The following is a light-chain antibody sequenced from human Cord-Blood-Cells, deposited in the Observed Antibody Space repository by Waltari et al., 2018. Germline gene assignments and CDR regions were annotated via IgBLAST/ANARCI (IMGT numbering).Light chain of an antibody. V-gene: IGKV3-15*01. CDR2: GAS. Sequence: EIVMTQTPATLSVSPGVRASHFWRASQSVGTNLAWYQQKPGQAPRLLIYGASTRATGIPARFSGSGSGTEFTLTISSLQSEDFAVYYCQQYNNWPPFTVGPGTKVDIK. CDR1: QSVGTN. CDR3: QQYNNWPPFT. J-gene: IGKJ3*01.